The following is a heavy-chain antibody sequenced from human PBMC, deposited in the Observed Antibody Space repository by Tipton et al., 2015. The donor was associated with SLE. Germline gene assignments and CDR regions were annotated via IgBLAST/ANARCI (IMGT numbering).Heavy chain of an antibody. J-gene: IGHJ4*02. Sequence: SLRLSCAASGFTFSSYGIHWVRQAPGKGLEWVAFIRYDGSNKYYADSVKGRFTISRDNSKNTLYLQMNSLRAEDTAVYYCAKLLRDSSSSGDFDYWGQGTLVTVSS. CDR1: GFTFSSYG. D-gene: IGHD6-6*01. V-gene: IGHV3-30*02. CDR3: AKLLRDSSSSGDFDY. CDR2: IRYDGSNK.